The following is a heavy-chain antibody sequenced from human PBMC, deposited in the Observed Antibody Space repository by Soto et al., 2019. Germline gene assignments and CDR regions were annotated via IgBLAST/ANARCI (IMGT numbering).Heavy chain of an antibody. CDR1: GYTFTSYG. CDR2: ISAYNGNT. V-gene: IGHV1-18*01. CDR3: ARWRGYCSSTSCYQYYYYYYMDV. J-gene: IGHJ6*03. D-gene: IGHD2-2*01. Sequence: ASVKVSCKASGYTFTSYGISWVRQAPGQGLEWMGWISAYNGNTNYAQKLQGRVTMTTDTSTCTAYMELRSLRSDDTAVYYCARWRGYCSSTSCYQYYYYYYMDVWGKGTTVTVSS.